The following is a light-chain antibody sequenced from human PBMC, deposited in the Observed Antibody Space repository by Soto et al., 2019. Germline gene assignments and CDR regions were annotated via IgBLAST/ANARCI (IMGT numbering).Light chain of an antibody. J-gene: IGLJ1*01. V-gene: IGLV2-8*01. CDR3: SSYAGSSNV. CDR1: SSHVGGYNY. CDR2: EVN. Sequence: VLTEPPSASGSPGQSVAISCTGTSSHVGGYNYVSWYQQHPGKAPKLMIYEVNKRPSRVPDRFSGSKSGNTASLTVSGLQAEDEADYYCSSYAGSSNVFGTGTKVTVL.